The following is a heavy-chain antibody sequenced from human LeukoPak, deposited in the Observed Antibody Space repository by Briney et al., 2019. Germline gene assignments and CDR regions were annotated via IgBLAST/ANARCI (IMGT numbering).Heavy chain of an antibody. V-gene: IGHV4-38-2*02. CDR3: ARDRGRGLQYFDY. J-gene: IGHJ4*02. D-gene: IGHD3-10*01. CDR1: GYSISSGYY. Sequence: SETLSLTCTVSGYSISSGYYWGWIRQPPGKGLEWIGSIYHSGSTYYNPSLKSRVTISVDTSKNQFSLKLSSVTAADTAVHYCARDRGRGLQYFDYWGQGTLVTVSS. CDR2: IYHSGST.